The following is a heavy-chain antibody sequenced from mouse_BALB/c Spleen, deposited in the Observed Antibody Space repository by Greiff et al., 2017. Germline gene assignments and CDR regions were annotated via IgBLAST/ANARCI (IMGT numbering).Heavy chain of an antibody. D-gene: IGHD1-1*01. Sequence: EVNVVESGGGLVKPGGSLKLSCAASGFTFSSYTMSWVRQTPEKRLEWVATISSGGSYTYYPDSVKGRFTISRDNAKNTLYLQMSSLKSEDTAMYYCTRESNYYGSGFDYWGQGTTLTVSS. CDR1: GFTFSSYT. CDR2: ISSGGSYT. V-gene: IGHV5-6-4*01. J-gene: IGHJ2*01. CDR3: TRESNYYGSGFDY.